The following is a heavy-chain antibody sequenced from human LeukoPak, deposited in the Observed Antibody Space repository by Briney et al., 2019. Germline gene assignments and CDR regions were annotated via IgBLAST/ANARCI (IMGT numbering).Heavy chain of an antibody. CDR3: VRDPHALDY. V-gene: IGHV3-48*02. CDR2: ITSRSSPI. J-gene: IGHJ4*02. Sequence: GGSLRLSCAASGFSFSSYSMNWVRQAPGKGLEWISYITSRSSPIYYADSVKGRFTISRDNAKNSLYLQMNSLRDEDTAVYYCVRDPHALDYWGRGTLVTVSS. CDR1: GFSFSSYS.